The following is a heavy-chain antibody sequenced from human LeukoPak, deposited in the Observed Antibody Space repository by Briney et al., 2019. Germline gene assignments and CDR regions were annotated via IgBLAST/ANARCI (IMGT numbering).Heavy chain of an antibody. D-gene: IGHD4/OR15-4a*01. CDR3: ARLGSNDAFDI. CDR2: IYYSGST. CDR1: GGSISSYY. J-gene: IGHJ3*02. Sequence: SATLSLTCTVSGGSISSYYWSWIRQPPGKGLEWIGYIYYSGSTNYNPSLKSRVTISVDTSTNQFSLKLSSVTAADTAVYYCARLGSNDAFDIWGQGTMVTVSS. V-gene: IGHV4-59*01.